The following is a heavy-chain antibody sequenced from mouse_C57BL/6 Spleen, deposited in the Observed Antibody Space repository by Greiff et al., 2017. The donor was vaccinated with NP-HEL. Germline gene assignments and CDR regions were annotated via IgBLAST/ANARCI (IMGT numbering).Heavy chain of an antibody. J-gene: IGHJ4*01. V-gene: IGHV5-6*01. CDR2: ISSGGSYT. CDR1: GFTFSSYG. Sequence: EVQGVESGGDLVKPGGSLKLSCAASGFTFSSYGMSWVRQTPDKRLEWVATISSGGSYTYYPDSVKGRFTISRDNAKNTLYLQMSSLKSEDTAMYYCARRSSNYDYYAMDYWGQGTSVTVSS. D-gene: IGHD2-5*01. CDR3: ARRSSNYDYYAMDY.